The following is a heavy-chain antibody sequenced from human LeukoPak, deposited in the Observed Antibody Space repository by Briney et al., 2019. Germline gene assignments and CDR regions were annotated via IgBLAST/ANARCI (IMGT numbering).Heavy chain of an antibody. CDR2: INPTAGNT. Sequence: ASVKVSCKASGYTFSNYYLHWVRQAPGQGLEWMGLINPTAGNTYYAQRFQGRVTMTRNTSTSTVYMELSSLRSEDTAVYYCARIRDGYNDAYDIWGQGTMLTVPS. J-gene: IGHJ3*02. D-gene: IGHD5-24*01. CDR1: GYTFSNYY. V-gene: IGHV1-46*01. CDR3: ARIRDGYNDAYDI.